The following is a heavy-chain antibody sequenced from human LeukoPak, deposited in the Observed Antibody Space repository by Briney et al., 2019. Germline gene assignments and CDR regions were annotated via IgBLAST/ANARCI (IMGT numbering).Heavy chain of an antibody. V-gene: IGHV4-30-2*01. CDR1: GSSISSANYY. Sequence: PSETLSLTCTVSGSSISSANYYWNWIRQPPGKGLEWIGYINHSGSAYYSPSLKSRVTISVDRSKNQFSLKLSSVTAADTAVYYCARDVGGTPPYYYYYMDVWGEGTTVTVSS. J-gene: IGHJ6*03. D-gene: IGHD2-21*02. CDR2: INHSGSA. CDR3: ARDVGGTPPYYYYYMDV.